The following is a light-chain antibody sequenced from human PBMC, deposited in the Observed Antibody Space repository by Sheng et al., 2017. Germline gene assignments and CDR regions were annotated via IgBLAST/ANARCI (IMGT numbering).Light chain of an antibody. Sequence: DIQMTQSPSSVSAFVGDPVTITCRASQAIKNYLNWYQQKSGSAPKLLIAATSVLQSGVPPRFSGSGSGTEFTLTITSLQPDDVATYYCQQSFTTPYTFGQGT. V-gene: IGKV1-39*01. J-gene: IGKJ2*01. CDR3: QQSFTTPYT. CDR2: ATS. CDR1: QAIKNY.